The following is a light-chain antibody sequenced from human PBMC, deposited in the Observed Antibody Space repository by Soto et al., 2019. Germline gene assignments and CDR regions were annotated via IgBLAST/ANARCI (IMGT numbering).Light chain of an antibody. J-gene: IGKJ2*01. CDR3: QQSYSSLSYT. V-gene: IGKV1-39*01. Sequence: DLQMTQSPSSLSASVGDRVTITCRASHHISTHLNWYQQRPGEAPNLLIYGASTLQRGVPSRFSGSGSGTEFTLTITSLEPEDFATYYCQQSYSSLSYTFGQGTKLEIK. CDR2: GAS. CDR1: HHISTH.